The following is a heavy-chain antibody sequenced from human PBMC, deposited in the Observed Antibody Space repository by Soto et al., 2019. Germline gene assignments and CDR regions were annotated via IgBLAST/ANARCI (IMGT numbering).Heavy chain of an antibody. CDR1: GYTFTSYA. Sequence: ASVKVSCKASGYTFTSYAMHWVRQAPGQRLEWMGWINAGNGNTKYSQKFQGRVTITRDTSASTAYMELSSLRSEDTAVYYCASRYSGYQYYDYGMDVWGQGTTVTVSS. V-gene: IGHV1-3*01. CDR2: INAGNGNT. CDR3: ASRYSGYQYYDYGMDV. D-gene: IGHD5-12*01. J-gene: IGHJ6*02.